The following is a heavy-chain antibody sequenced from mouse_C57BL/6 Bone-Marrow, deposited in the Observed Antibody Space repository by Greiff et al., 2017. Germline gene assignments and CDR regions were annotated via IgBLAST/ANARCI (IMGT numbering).Heavy chain of an antibody. CDR3: ARGGDGSYVDWYFDV. Sequence: QVQLQQPGAELVRPGTSVKLSCKASGYTFTSYWMHWVKQRPGQGLEWIGVIDPSDSYTNYKQKFKGKATLTVDTSSSTDYMQLSSLTSEDSAVYYCARGGDGSYVDWYFDVWGTGTTVPVTS. J-gene: IGHJ1*03. D-gene: IGHD2-3*01. CDR2: IDPSDSYT. V-gene: IGHV1-59*01. CDR1: GYTFTSYW.